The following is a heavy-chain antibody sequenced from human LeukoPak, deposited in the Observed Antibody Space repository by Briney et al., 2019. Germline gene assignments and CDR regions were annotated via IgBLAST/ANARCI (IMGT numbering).Heavy chain of an antibody. CDR1: GGSFSGYY. Sequence: PSETLSLTCAVYGGSFSGYYWSWIRQPPGKGLEWIGEINHSGSTIYNPSLKSRITISVDTSKSQFSLKLRSVTAADTAVYYCARVLPGDYVWYFDYWGQGTLVTVSS. J-gene: IGHJ4*02. CDR2: INHSGST. D-gene: IGHD3-16*01. V-gene: IGHV4-34*01. CDR3: ARVLPGDYVWYFDY.